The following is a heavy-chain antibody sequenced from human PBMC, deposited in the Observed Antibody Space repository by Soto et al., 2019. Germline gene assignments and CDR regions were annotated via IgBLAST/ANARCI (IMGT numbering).Heavy chain of an antibody. V-gene: IGHV3-15*01. D-gene: IGHD7-27*01. CDR1: GFTSSNAW. J-gene: IGHJ4*02. CDR3: TTDRPQLGIDY. CDR2: IKSKTDGGTT. Sequence: GGSLRLSCAASGFTSSNAWMSWVRQAPGKGLEWVGRIKSKTDGGTTDYAAPVKGRFTISRDDSKNTLYLQMNSLKTEDTAVYYCTTDRPQLGIDYWGQGTLVTVSS.